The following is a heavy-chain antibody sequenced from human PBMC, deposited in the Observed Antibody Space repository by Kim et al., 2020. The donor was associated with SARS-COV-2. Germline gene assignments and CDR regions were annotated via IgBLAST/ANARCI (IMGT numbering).Heavy chain of an antibody. Sequence: GGSLRLSCAASGFTFSSYAMSWVRQTPGKGLEWVSVISASGGTTYYADSVRGRFSISRDNSKNTLSLQMNSLRAEDTAVYYCAKRPPYTSSWYYFDYWG. CDR3: AKRPPYTSSWYYFDY. CDR1: GFTFSSYA. J-gene: IGHJ4*01. CDR2: ISASGGTT. V-gene: IGHV3-23*01. D-gene: IGHD6-13*01.